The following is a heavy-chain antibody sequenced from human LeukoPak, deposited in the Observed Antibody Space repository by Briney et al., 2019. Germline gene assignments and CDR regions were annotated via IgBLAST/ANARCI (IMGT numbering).Heavy chain of an antibody. V-gene: IGHV4-4*02. Sequence: SGTLSLTCAVSGGSISSSNWWSWVRQPPGKGLEWIGEIYHSGSTNYNPSLKSRVTISVDTSKNQFSLKLSSVTAADTAVYYCARFPGDYYDSSGYGYYFDYWGQGTLVTVSS. D-gene: IGHD3-22*01. J-gene: IGHJ4*02. CDR1: GGSISSSNW. CDR3: ARFPGDYYDSSGYGYYFDY. CDR2: IYHSGST.